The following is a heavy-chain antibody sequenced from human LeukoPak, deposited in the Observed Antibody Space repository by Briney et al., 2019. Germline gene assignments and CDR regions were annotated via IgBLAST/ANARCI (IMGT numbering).Heavy chain of an antibody. CDR3: ARSELGYYYYYMDV. CDR2: ISSSSSYI. D-gene: IGHD7-27*01. CDR1: GFTFSNYN. Sequence: GGSLRLSCAGSGFTFSNYNMNWVRQAPGKGVEWVSSISSSSSYIYYADSVKGRFTISRDNAKNSLYLQMNSLRAEDTGVYYCARSELGYYYYYMDVWGKGTTVTVSS. V-gene: IGHV3-21*01. J-gene: IGHJ6*03.